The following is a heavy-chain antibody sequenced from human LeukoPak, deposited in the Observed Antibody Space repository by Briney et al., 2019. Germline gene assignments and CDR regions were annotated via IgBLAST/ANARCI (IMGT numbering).Heavy chain of an antibody. CDR2: FYYSGTT. V-gene: IGHV4-59*11. J-gene: IGHJ5*02. Sequence: SETLSLTCSVSGGSISSHYWSWVRQPPGKGLEWVGYFYYSGTTNYTPSLNSRVTISVDTSKNQFSLKLSSVTAADTAVYYCARGGTTVTPGLLWFDPWGQGTLVTVSS. D-gene: IGHD4-17*01. CDR3: ARGGTTVTPGLLWFDP. CDR1: GGSISSHY.